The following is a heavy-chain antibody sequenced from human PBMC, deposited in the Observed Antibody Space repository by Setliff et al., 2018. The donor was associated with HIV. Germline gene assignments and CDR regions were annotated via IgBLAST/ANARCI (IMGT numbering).Heavy chain of an antibody. CDR2: IYHSGSA. V-gene: IGHV4-38-2*01. CDR3: ARVRGSSGWYVFDY. Sequence: SETLSLTCAVSGYSISSGYYWGWIRQPPGKGLEWIGTIYHSGSAYYNPSLKSRLTISVDTSKNQFSLKLNSVTAADTAVYYCARVRGSSGWYVFDYWGQGTLVTVSS. D-gene: IGHD6-19*01. J-gene: IGHJ4*02. CDR1: GYSISSGYY.